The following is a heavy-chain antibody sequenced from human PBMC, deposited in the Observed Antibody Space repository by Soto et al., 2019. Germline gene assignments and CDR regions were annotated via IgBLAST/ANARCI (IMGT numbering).Heavy chain of an antibody. CDR1: GFTFSSYG. J-gene: IGHJ6*02. CDR3: ARDPFQAYCGGDCYSGYGMDV. V-gene: IGHV3-33*01. CDR2: IWYDGSNK. D-gene: IGHD2-21*02. Sequence: GGSLRLSCAASGFTFSSYGMHWVRQAPGKGLEWVAVIWYDGSNKYYADSVKGRFTISRDNSKNTLYLQMNSLRAEDTAVYYCARDPFQAYCGGDCYSGYGMDVWGQGTTVTVSS.